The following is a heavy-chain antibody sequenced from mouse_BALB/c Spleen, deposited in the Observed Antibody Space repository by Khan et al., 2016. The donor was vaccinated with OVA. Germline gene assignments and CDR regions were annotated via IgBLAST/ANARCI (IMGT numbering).Heavy chain of an antibody. J-gene: IGHJ2*01. V-gene: IGHV1-55*01. D-gene: IGHD3-1*01. CDR1: GYNFTSYW. CDR3: ARRGYWGLVYFDY. CDR2: IYPGSGST. Sequence: QVQLKQSGAELVKPGTSVKLSCKASGYNFTSYWINWVKLRPGQGLEWIGNIYPGSGSTNYNEKFKSKATLTVDTSSSTADMQLSSLASEDSARYYYARRGYWGLVYFDYWGQGTTLTVSS.